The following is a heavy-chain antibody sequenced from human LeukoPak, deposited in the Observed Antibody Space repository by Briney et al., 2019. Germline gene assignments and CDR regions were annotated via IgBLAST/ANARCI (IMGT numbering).Heavy chain of an antibody. CDR3: AKPVYDTNSGNYGIDY. Sequence: GGSLRLSCAASGFTFSAYGMHWARQAPGKGLEWVAVMSYDGRHIYYADSVKGRFTISRDSSKNTLYLQMNSLRTEDTAVYFCAKPVYDTNSGNYGIDYWGQGTLVTVSS. J-gene: IGHJ4*02. V-gene: IGHV3-30*18. D-gene: IGHD4-17*01. CDR1: GFTFSAYG. CDR2: MSYDGRHI.